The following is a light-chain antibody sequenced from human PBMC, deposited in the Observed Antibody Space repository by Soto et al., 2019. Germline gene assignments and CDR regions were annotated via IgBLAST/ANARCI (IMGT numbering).Light chain of an antibody. V-gene: IGKV3-15*01. CDR3: QHYNKWPPYS. Sequence: ETVMTQSPDTLPVSPGESTTLSCRAIQDVSTTLARFQQKPAQTPRLVLYGSSKRATGIPARFSGSGSGRHFTLTISSPQSEDFGVYYCQHYNKWPPYSFGQGAKVDIK. CDR1: QDVSTT. CDR2: GSS. J-gene: IGKJ2*03.